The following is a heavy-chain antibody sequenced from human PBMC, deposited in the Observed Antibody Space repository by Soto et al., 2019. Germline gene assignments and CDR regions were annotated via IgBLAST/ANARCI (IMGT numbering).Heavy chain of an antibody. CDR2: INSSSSYI. J-gene: IGHJ6*02. D-gene: IGHD5-12*01. CDR1: GFTFSSYS. V-gene: IGHV3-21*01. Sequence: EVQLVESGGGLVKPGGSLRLSCAASGFTFSSYSMNWVRHAPGKGLEWVSSINSSSSYIYYADSVKGRFTISRDNANNSLYLQMPSRCAEATAVYYCARDQFAVGGYDYSYYYGMSVWGHVTTFTVAS. CDR3: ARDQFAVGGYDYSYYYGMSV.